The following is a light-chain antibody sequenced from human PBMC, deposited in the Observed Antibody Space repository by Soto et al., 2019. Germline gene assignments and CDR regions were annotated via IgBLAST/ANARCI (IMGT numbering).Light chain of an antibody. J-gene: IGLJ2*01. V-gene: IGLV1-40*01. Sequence: QLVLTQPPSVSGAPGQRVTISCTGSSSNIGAGYDVHWYQQLPGTAPKLLIYGNSNRPSGVPDRFSGSKSGTSASLAITGXXAEDEADYXCQSYDSSLSGVVFGGGTKVTVL. CDR2: GNS. CDR1: SSNIGAGYD. CDR3: QSYDSSLSGVV.